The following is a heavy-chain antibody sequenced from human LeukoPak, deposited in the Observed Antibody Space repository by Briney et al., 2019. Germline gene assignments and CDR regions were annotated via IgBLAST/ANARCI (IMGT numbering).Heavy chain of an antibody. CDR3: ARRGSSSVTLDP. D-gene: IGHD6-13*01. J-gene: IGHJ5*02. CDR1: GYTFTGYY. Sequence: ASVKVSCKASGYTFTGYYMHWVRQAPGQGLEWMGWINPNSGGTNYAQKFQGRVTMTRDTSISTAYMELSSLRSDDTAVFYCARRGSSSVTLDPWGQGSLVTVSS. CDR2: INPNSGGT. V-gene: IGHV1-2*02.